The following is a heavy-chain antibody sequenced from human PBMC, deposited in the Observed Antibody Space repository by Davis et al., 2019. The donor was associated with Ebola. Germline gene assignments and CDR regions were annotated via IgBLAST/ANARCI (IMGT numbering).Heavy chain of an antibody. Sequence: PSETLSLTCAVYGGSFSGYYWSWIRQPPGKGLEWIGEINHSGSTYYNPSLKSRVTISVDTSKNQFSLKLSSVAAADTAVYYCARGDLWFGELLLVSGAFDIWGQGTMVTVSS. CDR2: INHSGST. CDR3: ARGDLWFGELLLVSGAFDI. CDR1: GGSFSGYY. J-gene: IGHJ3*02. V-gene: IGHV4-34*09. D-gene: IGHD3-10*01.